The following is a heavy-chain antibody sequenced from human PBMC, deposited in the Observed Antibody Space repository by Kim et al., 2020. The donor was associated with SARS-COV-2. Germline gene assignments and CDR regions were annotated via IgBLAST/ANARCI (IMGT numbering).Heavy chain of an antibody. V-gene: IGHV3-11*01. Sequence: QSLQGRFTHAGDNAENSVYLEMNSLGAEDTAVYYCARVAVGASSWYYFDSWGQGTLVTVSS. D-gene: IGHD6-13*01. CDR3: ARVAVGASSWYYFDS. J-gene: IGHJ4*02.